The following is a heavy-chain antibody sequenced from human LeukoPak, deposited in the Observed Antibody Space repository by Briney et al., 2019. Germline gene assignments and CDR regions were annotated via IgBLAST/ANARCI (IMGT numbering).Heavy chain of an antibody. V-gene: IGHV1-18*01. D-gene: IGHD5-12*01. CDR3: ASDRDGYRGYYYYGMDV. J-gene: IGHJ6*02. CDR1: GYTFTSYG. CDR2: ISAYNGNT. Sequence: ASVKVSCMASGYTFTSYGISWVRQAPGQGLEWMGWISAYNGNTNYAQKLQGRVTMTTDTSTSTAYMELRSLRSDDTAVYYCASDRDGYRGYYYYGMDVWAKGPRSPSP.